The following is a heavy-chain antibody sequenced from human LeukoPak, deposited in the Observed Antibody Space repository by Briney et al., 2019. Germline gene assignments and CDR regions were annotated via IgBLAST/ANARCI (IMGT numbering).Heavy chain of an antibody. D-gene: IGHD4-17*01. V-gene: IGHV1-46*01. CDR1: GYTFTSYY. Sequence: ASVKVSCKASGYTFTSYYMHWVRQAPGQGLEWMGIINPSGGSTSYAQKFQGRVTMTRDTSTSTVYMELSSLRSEDTDVYYCARDRGGDYGRGRYYYYYYMDVWGKGTTVTVSS. J-gene: IGHJ6*03. CDR3: ARDRGGDYGRGRYYYYYYMDV. CDR2: INPSGGST.